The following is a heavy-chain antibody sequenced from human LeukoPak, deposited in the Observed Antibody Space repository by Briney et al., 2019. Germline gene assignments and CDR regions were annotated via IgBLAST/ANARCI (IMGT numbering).Heavy chain of an antibody. Sequence: PSETLSLTCTVSGGSISSYYWSWIRQPAGKGLAWIGRIYTSGSTNYNPSLKSRVTMSVDTSKNQFSLKLSSVTAADTAVYYCARVSVDYGGFDPWGQGTLVTVSS. CDR3: ARVSVDYGGFDP. CDR2: IYTSGST. D-gene: IGHD4-17*01. V-gene: IGHV4-4*07. CDR1: GGSISSYY. J-gene: IGHJ5*02.